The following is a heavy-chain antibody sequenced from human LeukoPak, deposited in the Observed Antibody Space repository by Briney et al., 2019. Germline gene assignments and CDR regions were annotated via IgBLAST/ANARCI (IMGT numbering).Heavy chain of an antibody. J-gene: IGHJ5*02. Sequence: ASVKVSCKASGYTFTSYGISWVRQAPGQGLEWMGWISAYNGNTNYAQKLRGRVTMTTDTSTSTAYMELRSLRSDDTAVYYCARGKVVYARYNWFDPWGQGTLVTVSS. V-gene: IGHV1-18*01. CDR1: GYTFTSYG. CDR3: ARGKVVYARYNWFDP. CDR2: ISAYNGNT. D-gene: IGHD2-8*02.